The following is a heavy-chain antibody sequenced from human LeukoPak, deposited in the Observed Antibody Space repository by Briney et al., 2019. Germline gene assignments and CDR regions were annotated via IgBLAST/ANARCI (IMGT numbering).Heavy chain of an antibody. V-gene: IGHV4-38-2*02. Sequence: PSETLSLTCTVSGDSISSGNYWGWIRQPPGKGLEWIGSIFHTGSTYFNLSLKSRVTISVDTSKNQFSLDLSSVTAADTAVYYCARHGIVDSSRKYYFDYWGQGTLVTVSS. J-gene: IGHJ4*02. D-gene: IGHD6-13*01. CDR2: IFHTGST. CDR1: GDSISSGNY. CDR3: ARHGIVDSSRKYYFDY.